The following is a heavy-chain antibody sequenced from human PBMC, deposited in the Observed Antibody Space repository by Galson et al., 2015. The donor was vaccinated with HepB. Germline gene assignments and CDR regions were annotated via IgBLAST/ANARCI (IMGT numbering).Heavy chain of an antibody. D-gene: IGHD2/OR15-2a*01. CDR1: GYTFTSND. CDR2: MNPNSGNT. V-gene: IGHV1-8*01. Sequence: SVKVSCKASGYTFTSNDINWVRQATGQGLEWMGWMNPNSGNTGYAQKFQGRVTMTKDISISTAYMELSSLRSEATAIYYCARVPPYWSNSSRDTREGIDVWGQGTTVTVSS. CDR3: ARVPPYWSNSSRDTREGIDV. J-gene: IGHJ6*02.